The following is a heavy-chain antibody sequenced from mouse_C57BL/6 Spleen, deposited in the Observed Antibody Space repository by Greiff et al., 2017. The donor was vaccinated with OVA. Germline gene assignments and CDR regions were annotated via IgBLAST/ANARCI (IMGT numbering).Heavy chain of an antibody. V-gene: IGHV5-16*01. CDR3: ARDYYSSGFDY. D-gene: IGHD1-1*01. J-gene: IGHJ2*01. CDR1: GFTFSDYY. CDR2: INYDGSST. Sequence: EVQRVESEGGLVQPGSSMKLSCTASGFTFSDYYMAWVRQVPEKGLEWVANINYDGSSTYYLDSLKSRFIISRDNAKNILYLQMSSLKSEDTATYYFARDYYSSGFDYWGQGTTLTVSS.